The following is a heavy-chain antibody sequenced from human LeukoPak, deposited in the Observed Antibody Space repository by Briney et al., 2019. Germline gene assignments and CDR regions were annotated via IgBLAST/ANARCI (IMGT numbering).Heavy chain of an antibody. Sequence: SETLSLTCTVSGGSISSYYWSWIRQPPGKGLEWIGYIYYSGSTDYNPSLKSRVTISVDTSKNQFSLKLSSVTAADTAVYYCARLVILTGIDYWGQGTLVTVSS. D-gene: IGHD3-9*01. V-gene: IGHV4-59*08. CDR2: IYYSGST. CDR1: GGSISSYY. CDR3: ARLVILTGIDY. J-gene: IGHJ4*02.